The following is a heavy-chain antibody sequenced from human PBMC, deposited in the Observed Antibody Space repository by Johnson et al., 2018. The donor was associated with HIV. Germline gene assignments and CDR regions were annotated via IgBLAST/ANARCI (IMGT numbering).Heavy chain of an antibody. D-gene: IGHD3-22*01. CDR3: ARDRGGGYTCDVFDI. J-gene: IGHJ3*02. CDR1: GFTFSSYA. V-gene: IGHV3-30*14. Sequence: VQLVESGGGVVQPGRSLRLSCAASGFTFSSYAMHWVRQAPGKGLEWVAVISYDGSNKYYADSVKGRFTISRDNSKNTLYLQMNSLRAEDTAVYYCARDRGGGYTCDVFDIWGQGTMVTVSS. CDR2: ISYDGSNK.